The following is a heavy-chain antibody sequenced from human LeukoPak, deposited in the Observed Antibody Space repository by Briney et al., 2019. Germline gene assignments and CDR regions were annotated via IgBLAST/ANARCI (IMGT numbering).Heavy chain of an antibody. V-gene: IGHV1-18*01. CDR3: ARTRSIVATNPFDY. J-gene: IGHJ4*02. CDR1: GYTFTSYG. D-gene: IGHD5-12*01. Sequence: GASVKVSCKASGYTFTSYGISWVRQAPGQGLEWMGWISAYNGNTNYAQKLQGRVTMTTDTSTSTAYMELRSLRSDDTAVYHCARTRSIVATNPFDYWGQGTLVTVSS. CDR2: ISAYNGNT.